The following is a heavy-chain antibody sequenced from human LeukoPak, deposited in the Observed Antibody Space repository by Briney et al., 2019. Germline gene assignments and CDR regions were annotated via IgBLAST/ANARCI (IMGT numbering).Heavy chain of an antibody. V-gene: IGHV1-58*02. CDR1: GFTFSSSA. Sequence: GTSVKVSCKASGFTFSSSAMQWVRQARGQRLEWIGWIVVGSGNTNYAQKFQERVTITRDMSTSTAYMELSSLRSEDTAVYYCATNVAATGYYYGMDVWGQGTTVTVSS. J-gene: IGHJ6*02. CDR3: ATNVAATGYYYGMDV. D-gene: IGHD2-15*01. CDR2: IVVGSGNT.